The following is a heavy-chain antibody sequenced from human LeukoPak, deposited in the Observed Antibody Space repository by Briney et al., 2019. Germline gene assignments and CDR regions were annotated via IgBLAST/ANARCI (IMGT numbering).Heavy chain of an antibody. J-gene: IGHJ4*02. CDR1: GYTFSNLG. CDR2: ISGNNDNP. V-gene: IGHV1-18*01. Sequence: ASVTVSCKASGYTFSNLGISWVRQAPGQGLEWMGWISGNNDNPNYGQKFQGRFTVTTDSSTSTAYMELRNLRSDDTAVYYCARDGTSTDDYWGQGTLVTVSS. CDR3: ARDGTSTDDY. D-gene: IGHD2-2*01.